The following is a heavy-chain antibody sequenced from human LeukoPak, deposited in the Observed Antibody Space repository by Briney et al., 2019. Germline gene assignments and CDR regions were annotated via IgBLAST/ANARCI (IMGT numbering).Heavy chain of an antibody. Sequence: GGSLRLSCAASGFTFSSYSMNWVRQAPGKGLEWVSYISSSSNTIYYADSVEGRFTISRDNAKNSLYLQMNSLRAEDTAVYYCARDVPLRGVTTGGVGYYYYYGMDVWGQGTTVTVSS. J-gene: IGHJ6*02. D-gene: IGHD4-17*01. CDR3: ARDVPLRGVTTGGVGYYYYYGMDV. CDR1: GFTFSSYS. CDR2: ISSSSNTI. V-gene: IGHV3-48*01.